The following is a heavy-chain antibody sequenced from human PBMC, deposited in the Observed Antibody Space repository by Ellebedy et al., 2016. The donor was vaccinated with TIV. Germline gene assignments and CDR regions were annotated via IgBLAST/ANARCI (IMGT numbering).Heavy chain of an antibody. D-gene: IGHD1-14*01. J-gene: IGHJ2*01. CDR2: FGSGGDA. CDR3: VRGGAAPHNRYFDF. Sequence: GESLKISCAASGFTFRIYDMHWVRQSIGKGLEWVSAFGSGGDAYYPASVKGRFTISRENAKNSVYLQMHSLRVGDTAVYYCVRGGAAPHNRYFDFWGRGTLVTVSS. V-gene: IGHV3-13*01. CDR1: GFTFRIYD.